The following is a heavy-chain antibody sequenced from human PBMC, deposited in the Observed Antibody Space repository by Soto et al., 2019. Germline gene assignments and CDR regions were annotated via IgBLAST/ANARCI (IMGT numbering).Heavy chain of an antibody. CDR1: GGSISNDAHY. CDR3: ARDGGLTSGYALEI. V-gene: IGHV4-31*03. Sequence: QVQLKESGPGLVKPSQTLTLTCTVSGGSISNDAHYWNWIRQVPGKGLEWIGNIHASGTTSYYPSRRSRVSISIDASKKQFSLKVTSATAADTAVYFCARDGGLTSGYALEIWGQGTVVTVSS. J-gene: IGHJ3*02. D-gene: IGHD3-22*01. CDR2: IHASGTT.